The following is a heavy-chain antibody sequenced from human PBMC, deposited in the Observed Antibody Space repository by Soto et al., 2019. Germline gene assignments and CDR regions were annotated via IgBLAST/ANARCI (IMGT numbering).Heavy chain of an antibody. V-gene: IGHV3-30-3*01. CDR3: ARVTQAVAADY. J-gene: IGHJ4*02. CDR1: GLTLSNYA. D-gene: IGHD6-19*01. CDR2: ISYDGSNR. Sequence: QVQLVESGGGVVQPGRSLRLSCAASGLTLSNYAMHWVRQAPGKGLEWVAVISYDGSNRYYADSVKGRFTISRDNSKNTLYLQMNSLRAEDTAVYYCARVTQAVAADYWGQGTLDTVSS.